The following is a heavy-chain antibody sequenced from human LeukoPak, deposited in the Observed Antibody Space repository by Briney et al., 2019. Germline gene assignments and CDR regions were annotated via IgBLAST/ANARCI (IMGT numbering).Heavy chain of an antibody. CDR3: AREPGYSSGSVD. V-gene: IGHV4-38-2*02. J-gene: IGHJ4*02. CDR1: GGSISSYY. CDR2: VYHSGST. D-gene: IGHD6-19*01. Sequence: SETLSLTCTVSGGSISSYYWSWIRQPPGKGLEWIGSVYHSGSTYYNPSLKSRVTISVDTSKNQFSLKLSSVTAADTAVYYCAREPGYSSGSVDWGQGTLVTVPS.